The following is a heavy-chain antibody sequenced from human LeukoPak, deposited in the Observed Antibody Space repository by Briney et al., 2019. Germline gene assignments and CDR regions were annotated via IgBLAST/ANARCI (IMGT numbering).Heavy chain of an antibody. D-gene: IGHD3-16*01. J-gene: IGHJ4*02. CDR2: IYYSGST. CDR1: GYSISSGYY. CDR3: ARGGHYVWGSLVY. Sequence: PSETLSLTCTVSGYSISSGYYWSWIRQPPGKGLEWIGYIYYSGSTNYNPSLKSRVTISVDTSKNQFSLKLSSVTAADTAVYYCARGGHYVWGSLVYWGQGTLVTVSS. V-gene: IGHV4-61*01.